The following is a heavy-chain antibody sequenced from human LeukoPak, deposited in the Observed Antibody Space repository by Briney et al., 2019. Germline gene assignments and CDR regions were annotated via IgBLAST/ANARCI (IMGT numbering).Heavy chain of an antibody. V-gene: IGHV3-33*08. Sequence: GGSLRLSCAASGFTFSDYSMNWVRQAPGKGLEWVAVIWYDGSKKYYADSVRGRFTISRDNSKNTLYLQMNSLRAEDTAIYYCAREGGVVVVPAAMRAFDTWGQGTMVTVSS. CDR1: GFTFSDYS. J-gene: IGHJ3*02. D-gene: IGHD2-2*01. CDR3: AREGGVVVVPAAMRAFDT. CDR2: IWYDGSKK.